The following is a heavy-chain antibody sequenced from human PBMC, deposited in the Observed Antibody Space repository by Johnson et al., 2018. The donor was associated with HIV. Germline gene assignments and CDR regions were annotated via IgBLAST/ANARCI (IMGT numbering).Heavy chain of an antibody. CDR2: ISYDGSNK. J-gene: IGHJ3*02. CDR3: ARDRGITIFAVTIDAFDI. Sequence: QVQLVESGGGVVQPGRSLRLSCAASGFTFSSYAMHWVRQAPGNGLEWVAVISYDGSNKYYADSVKGRFPISRDNSKSTLFLQMSILRGEDTAVYYCARDRGITIFAVTIDAFDIWGQGTMVTVSS. D-gene: IGHD3-3*01. V-gene: IGHV3-30*14. CDR1: GFTFSSYA.